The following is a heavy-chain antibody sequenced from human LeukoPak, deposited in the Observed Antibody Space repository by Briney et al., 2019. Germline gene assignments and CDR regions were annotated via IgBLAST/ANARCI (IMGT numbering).Heavy chain of an antibody. J-gene: IGHJ6*03. D-gene: IGHD3-10*02. CDR2: INHSGST. Sequence: KPSETLSLTCAVYGGSFSGYYWSWIRQPPGKGLEWIGEINHSGSTNYNPSLKSRVTISLDTAKNQFSLKLSSVTAADTAVYYCARLRSGSYYDYYYYYYMDVWGKGTTVTISS. V-gene: IGHV4-34*01. CDR3: ARLRSGSYYDYYYYYYMDV. CDR1: GGSFSGYY.